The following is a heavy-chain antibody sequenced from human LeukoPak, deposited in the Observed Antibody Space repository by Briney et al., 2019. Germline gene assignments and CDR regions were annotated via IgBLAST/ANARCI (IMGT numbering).Heavy chain of an antibody. CDR1: GGSFSGYY. Sequence: KPSETLSLTCAVYGGSFSGYYWSWIRQPPGKGLEWIGEINHSGSTNYNPSLKSRVTISVDTSKNQFSLKLSSVTAADTAVYYCARLRGGYCSSTSCYADYYYYMDVWGKGTTVTISS. V-gene: IGHV4-34*01. D-gene: IGHD2-2*01. J-gene: IGHJ6*03. CDR3: ARLRGGYCSSTSCYADYYYYMDV. CDR2: INHSGST.